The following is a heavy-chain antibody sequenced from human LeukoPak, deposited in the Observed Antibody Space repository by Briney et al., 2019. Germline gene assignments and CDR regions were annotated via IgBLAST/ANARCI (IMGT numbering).Heavy chain of an antibody. CDR2: VIPIFGTA. D-gene: IGHD3-22*01. CDR1: GGTFSSYA. Sequence: SVKVSCKASGGTFSSYAISWVRQAPGQGLEWMGGVIPIFGTANYAQKFQGRVTITADESTSTAYMELSSLRSEDTAVYYCAREDQYYYDSSGYFGYWGQGTLVTVSS. CDR3: AREDQYYYDSSGYFGY. J-gene: IGHJ4*02. V-gene: IGHV1-69*13.